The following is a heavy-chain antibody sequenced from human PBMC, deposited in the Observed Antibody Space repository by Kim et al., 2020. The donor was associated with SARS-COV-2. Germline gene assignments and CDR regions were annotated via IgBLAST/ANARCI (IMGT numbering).Heavy chain of an antibody. Sequence: TGSSIEYTNSMNGQLAISRDTTKKSLSLQMNSLTPEDTAVYYCVREPNNWGQGTLVTVSS. V-gene: IGHV3-11*01. CDR2: TGSSI. CDR3: VREPNN. J-gene: IGHJ4*02.